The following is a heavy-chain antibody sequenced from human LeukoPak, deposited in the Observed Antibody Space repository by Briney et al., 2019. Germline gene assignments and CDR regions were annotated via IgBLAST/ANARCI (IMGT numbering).Heavy chain of an antibody. D-gene: IGHD6-13*01. Sequence: GSLRLSCAASGFTFRNHGMNWVRQAPGKGLEWIGSIYHSGSTYYNPSLKSRVTISVDTSKNQFSLKLSSVTAADTAVYYCARGVAAAGTGPFDYWGQGTLVTVSS. V-gene: IGHV4-38-2*01. CDR1: GFTFRNHGM. CDR3: ARGVAAAGTGPFDY. CDR2: IYHSGST. J-gene: IGHJ4*02.